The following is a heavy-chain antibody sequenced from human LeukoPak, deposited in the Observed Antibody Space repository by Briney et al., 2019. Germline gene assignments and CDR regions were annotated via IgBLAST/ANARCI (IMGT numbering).Heavy chain of an antibody. V-gene: IGHV1-2*02. CDR2: INPNSGGT. CDR1: GYTFTGYY. Sequence: GSSVKVSCKASGYTFTGYYMHWVRQAPGQGLEWMGWINPNSGGTNYAQKFQGRVTMTRDTSISTAYMELSRLRSDDTAVYYCARESGPGITMIVVPKTRDAFDIWGQGTMVTVSS. CDR3: ARESGPGITMIVVPKTRDAFDI. D-gene: IGHD3-22*01. J-gene: IGHJ3*02.